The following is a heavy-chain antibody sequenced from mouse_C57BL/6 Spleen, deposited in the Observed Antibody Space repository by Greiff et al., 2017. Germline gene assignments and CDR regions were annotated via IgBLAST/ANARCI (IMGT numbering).Heavy chain of an antibody. J-gene: IGHJ2*01. CDR3: ARGNWAHFDY. Sequence: VQLQQPGAELVRPGSSVKLSCKASGYTFTSYWMDWVKQRPGQGLEWIGNIYPSDSETHYNQKFKDKATLTVDKSSSTAYMQLSSLTSEDSAVYYCARGNWAHFDYWGQGTTLTVSS. CDR1: GYTFTSYW. V-gene: IGHV1-61*01. D-gene: IGHD4-1*01. CDR2: IYPSDSET.